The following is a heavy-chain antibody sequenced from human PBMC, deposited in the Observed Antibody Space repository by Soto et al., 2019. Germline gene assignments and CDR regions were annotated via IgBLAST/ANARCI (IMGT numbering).Heavy chain of an antibody. D-gene: IGHD6-6*01. CDR3: ARGHSSSDY. Sequence: XGTLSLTCAVYGGSFSGYYWSWIRQPPGKGLEWIGEINHSGSTNYNPSLKSRVTISVDTSKNQFSLKLSSVTAADTAVYYCARGHSSSDYWGQGTLVTVSS. V-gene: IGHV4-34*01. CDR1: GGSFSGYY. CDR2: INHSGST. J-gene: IGHJ4*02.